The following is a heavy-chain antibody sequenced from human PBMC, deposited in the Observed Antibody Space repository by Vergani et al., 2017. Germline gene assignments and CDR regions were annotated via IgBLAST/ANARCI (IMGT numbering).Heavy chain of an antibody. D-gene: IGHD1-1*01. Sequence: LEESGGGSVKPGGSLRLSCAASGFKFSDHYMSWIRQAPGKGLEWVSHISPGASTVSYTDSVTGRFTVTRDNANNSLTLDMTTLRFEDTAVYYCAKNPGISTTRHYYAMDVWGQGTTVTVSS. V-gene: IGHV3-11*04. CDR2: ISPGASTV. CDR1: GFKFSDHY. CDR3: AKNPGISTTRHYYAMDV. J-gene: IGHJ6*02.